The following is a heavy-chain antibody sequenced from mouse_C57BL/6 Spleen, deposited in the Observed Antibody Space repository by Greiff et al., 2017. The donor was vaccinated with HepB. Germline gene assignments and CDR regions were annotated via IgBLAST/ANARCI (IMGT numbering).Heavy chain of an antibody. Sequence: VKLMESGPELVKPGASVKISCKASGYAFSSSWMNWVKQRPGKGLEWIGRIYPGDGDNNYNGKFKGKATLTADKSSSTAYMQLSSLTSADSAVYFCARDLYYYGRGFDVWGTGTTVTVSS. CDR2: IYPGDGDN. V-gene: IGHV1-82*01. D-gene: IGHD1-1*01. J-gene: IGHJ1*03. CDR3: ARDLYYYGRGFDV. CDR1: GYAFSSSW.